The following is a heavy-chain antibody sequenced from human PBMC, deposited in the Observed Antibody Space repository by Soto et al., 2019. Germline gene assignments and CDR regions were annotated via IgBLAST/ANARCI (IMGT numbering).Heavy chain of an antibody. Sequence: QVQLVQSGAEEKKPGASVKVSCKASGYTFTAYAMHWVRQAPGQRLEWMGWINAGTGNTKYSQKFQGRVTITRDTPASPAYRELSSLTSEDTAVYYCARAVAVPPDFDYWGQGTLVTVPS. J-gene: IGHJ4*02. CDR1: GYTFTAYA. CDR3: ARAVAVPPDFDY. CDR2: INAGTGNT. V-gene: IGHV1-3*05. D-gene: IGHD6-19*01.